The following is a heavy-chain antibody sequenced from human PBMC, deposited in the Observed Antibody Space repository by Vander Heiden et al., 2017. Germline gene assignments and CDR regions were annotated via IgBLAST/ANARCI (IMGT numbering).Heavy chain of an antibody. V-gene: IGHV3-30-3*01. Sequence: QVQLVESGGGVVQPGRSLRLSCAASGFTFSSYAMHWVRQAPGKGLEWVAVISYDGSNKYYADSVKGRFTISRDNSKNTLYLQMNSLRAEDTAVYYCARDIAVADPPYYGMDVWGQGTTVTVSS. CDR1: GFTFSSYA. CDR2: ISYDGSNK. J-gene: IGHJ6*02. D-gene: IGHD6-19*01. CDR3: ARDIAVADPPYYGMDV.